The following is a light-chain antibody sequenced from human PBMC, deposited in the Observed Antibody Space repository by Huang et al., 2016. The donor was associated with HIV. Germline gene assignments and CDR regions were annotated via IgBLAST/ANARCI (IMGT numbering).Light chain of an antibody. CDR1: QPINSL. V-gene: IGKV1-39*01. CDR2: GAS. Sequence: DIQMTKSPSSLSASLGDRVTITCRASQPINSLFNWYKQKRGKAPKLLIDGASSLQSGAPSRFSGSRAVTDFALTISCLQPDDFAVFYCQQIYTTPCTFGQGAKVEIK. CDR3: QQIYTTPCT. J-gene: IGKJ1*01.